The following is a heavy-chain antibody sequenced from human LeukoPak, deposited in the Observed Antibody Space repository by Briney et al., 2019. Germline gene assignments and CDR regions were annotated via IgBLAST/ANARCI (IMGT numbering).Heavy chain of an antibody. D-gene: IGHD2-8*02. CDR1: EFTSSAFW. V-gene: IGHV3-7*01. J-gene: IGHJ6*04. Sequence: GGSLRLPCAASEFTSSAFWMSWVRRPPGKGLEWVANINKDATEKEYVDSVKGRFSIFRDNAKNSVFLQMNSLRVEDTAVYYCAIFAGVVSGNLVLWGKGTTVIVSS. CDR3: AIFAGVVSGNLVL. CDR2: INKDATEK.